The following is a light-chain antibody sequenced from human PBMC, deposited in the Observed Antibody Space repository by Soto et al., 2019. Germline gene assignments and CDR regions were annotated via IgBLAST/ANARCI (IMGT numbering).Light chain of an antibody. Sequence: DIQMTQSPSTLSGSVGDRLTITCRASQTISSWLAWYQQKPGKXPKXXIYKASTLKSGVPSRFSVSGSGTELTITISSLQPDDGETYYGQHYNSYSEAFGQGTKVDIK. V-gene: IGKV1-5*03. CDR3: QHYNSYSEA. J-gene: IGKJ1*01. CDR1: QTISSW. CDR2: KAS.